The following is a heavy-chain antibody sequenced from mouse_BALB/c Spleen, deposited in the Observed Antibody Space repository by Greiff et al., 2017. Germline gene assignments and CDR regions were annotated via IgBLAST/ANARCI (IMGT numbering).Heavy chain of an antibody. Sequence: VQLVESGPGLVAPSQSLSNTCTVSGFSLTGYGVNWVRQPPGKGLEWLGMIWGDGSTDYNSALKSRLSISKDNSKSQVFLKMNSLQTDDTARYYCARGYYGSAYAMDYWGQGTSVTVSS. CDR1: GFSLTGYG. D-gene: IGHD1-1*01. V-gene: IGHV2-6-7*01. J-gene: IGHJ4*01. CDR3: ARGYYGSAYAMDY. CDR2: IWGDGST.